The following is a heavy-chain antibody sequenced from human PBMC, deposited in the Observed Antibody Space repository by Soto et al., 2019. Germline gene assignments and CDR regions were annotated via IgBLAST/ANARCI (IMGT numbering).Heavy chain of an antibody. Sequence: SQTLSLTCAISGDSVSIKSAACNWIRQSPSRGLEWLGRTYYRSKWYNDYAVSVKSRITINPDTSKNQFSLQLNSVTPEDTAVYYCARVEWDRFRMGYYYYGMDVWGQGTTVTVSS. CDR1: GDSVSIKSAA. J-gene: IGHJ6*02. CDR3: ARVEWDRFRMGYYYYGMDV. V-gene: IGHV6-1*01. CDR2: TYYRSKWYN. D-gene: IGHD1-26*01.